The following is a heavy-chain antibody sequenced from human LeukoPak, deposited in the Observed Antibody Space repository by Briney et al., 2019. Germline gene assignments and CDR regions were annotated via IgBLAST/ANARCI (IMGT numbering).Heavy chain of an antibody. J-gene: IGHJ4*02. CDR3: ATEANGYFLY. CDR2: FDPEDGET. D-gene: IGHD3-22*01. Sequence: ASVKVSCKVSGYTLTQLSIHWVRQAPGKGLEWMEGFDPEDGETIYARQFQGGLTMTEDTSTDTAYMEVSSLTTEDTAVYYCATEANGYFLYWGQGTLVTVSS. V-gene: IGHV1-24*01. CDR1: GYTLTQLS.